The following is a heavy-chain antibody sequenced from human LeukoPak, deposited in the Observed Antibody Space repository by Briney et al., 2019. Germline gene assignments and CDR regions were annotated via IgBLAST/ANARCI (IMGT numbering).Heavy chain of an antibody. CDR1: GYTFTGYY. CDR2: INPNSGGT. J-gene: IGHJ4*02. CDR3: ARVSSGYYYFVEGPFDY. V-gene: IGHV1-2*06. D-gene: IGHD3-22*01. Sequence: ASVKVSCKASGYTFTGYYMHWVRQAPGQGLEWMGRINPNSGGTNYAQKFQGGVTMTRDTSISTAYMELSRLRSDDTAVYYCARVSSGYYYFVEGPFDYWGQGTLVTVSS.